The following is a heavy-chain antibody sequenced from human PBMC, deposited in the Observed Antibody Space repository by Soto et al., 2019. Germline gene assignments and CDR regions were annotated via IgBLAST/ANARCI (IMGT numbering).Heavy chain of an antibody. D-gene: IGHD3-10*01. Sequence: SETLSLTCTVSGGSISSYYWSWIRQPPGKGLEWIGYIYYSGSTNYNPSLKSRVTISVDTSKNQFSLKLSSVTPADTAVYYCARVGLGYGSGSYYNPRFSRGGMDVWGQGTTVTVSS. J-gene: IGHJ6*02. CDR2: IYYSGST. CDR1: GGSISSYY. V-gene: IGHV4-59*01. CDR3: ARVGLGYGSGSYYNPRFSRGGMDV.